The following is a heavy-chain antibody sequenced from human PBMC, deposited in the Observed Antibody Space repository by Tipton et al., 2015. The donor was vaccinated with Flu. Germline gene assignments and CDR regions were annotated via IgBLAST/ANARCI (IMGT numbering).Heavy chain of an antibody. CDR3: VRGNLDI. Sequence: SPRLSCAASGFTLSNYWMQWVRQAPGKGLVWVSRINSDGSDTSYADSVKGRFTISRDNAKNTLYLQMNTLRGEDTAVYYCVRGNLDIWGHGTKVTVSS. V-gene: IGHV3-74*01. J-gene: IGHJ3*02. CDR2: INSDGSDT. CDR1: GFTLSNYW.